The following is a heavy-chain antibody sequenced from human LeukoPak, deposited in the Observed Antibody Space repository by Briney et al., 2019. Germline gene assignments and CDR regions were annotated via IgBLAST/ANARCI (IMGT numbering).Heavy chain of an antibody. J-gene: IGHJ4*02. V-gene: IGHV4-59*01. CDR3: ARAFFTDYYGSGSHFDY. CDR1: GGSISSYY. Sequence: SSETLSLTCTVSGGSISSYYWSWIRQPPGKGLEWIGYIYYSGSTNYNPSLKSRVTISVDTSKNQFSLKLSSVTAADTAVYYCARAFFTDYYGSGSHFDYWGQGTLVTVSS. D-gene: IGHD3-10*01. CDR2: IYYSGST.